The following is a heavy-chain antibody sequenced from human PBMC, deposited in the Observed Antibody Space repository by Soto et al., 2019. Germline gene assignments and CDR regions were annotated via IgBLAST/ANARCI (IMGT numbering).Heavy chain of an antibody. CDR2: IFPNGRDN. D-gene: IGHD1-26*01. V-gene: IGHV3-30*13. CDR1: GFNFNTYF. CDR3: ARDAEHGSNCDLAY. J-gene: IGHJ4*02. Sequence: QVQLVQSGGGVVQPGRSLRLSCAASGFNFNTYFMHWVRQAPGKGLEWVAMIFPNGRDNEYADSVKGRFTISIDNSNNRMYLQMDSRRPEDTAVYYCARDAEHGSNCDLAYWGQGALVTVSS.